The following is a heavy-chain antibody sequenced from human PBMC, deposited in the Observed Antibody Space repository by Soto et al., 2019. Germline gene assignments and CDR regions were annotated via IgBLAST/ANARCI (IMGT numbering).Heavy chain of an antibody. CDR1: GGTFSSYA. Sequence: ASVKVSCKASGGTFSSYAISWVRQAPGQGLEWMGGIIPIFGTANYAQKFQGRVTITADKSTSTAYMELSSLRSEDTAVYYCASGADYGDYGGSFDYWGQGTLVTVSS. V-gene: IGHV1-69*06. CDR3: ASGADYGDYGGSFDY. J-gene: IGHJ4*02. CDR2: IIPIFGTA. D-gene: IGHD4-17*01.